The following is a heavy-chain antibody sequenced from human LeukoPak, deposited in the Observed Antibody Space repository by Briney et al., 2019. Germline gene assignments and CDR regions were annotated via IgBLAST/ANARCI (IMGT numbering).Heavy chain of an antibody. V-gene: IGHV1-2*02. J-gene: IGHJ6*03. D-gene: IGHD3-3*01. CDR2: INPNSGAT. CDR3: ARCSLYDFWSGSPAYYYYMDV. CDR1: GYTFTGYY. Sequence: GASVKVSCKASGYTFTGYYMHWVRQAPGRGLEWMGWINPNSGATKYAQKFQGRVTMTRDTSISTAYMEVSRLRFDDTAVYYCARCSLYDFWSGSPAYYYYMDVWGKGTTVTVSS.